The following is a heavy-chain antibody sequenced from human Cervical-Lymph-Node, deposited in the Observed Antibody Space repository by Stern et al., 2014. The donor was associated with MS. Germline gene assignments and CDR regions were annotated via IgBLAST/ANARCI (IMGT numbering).Heavy chain of an antibody. CDR3: ARDSDIENTGYGMDV. V-gene: IGHV1-69*01. Sequence: QVQLMQSVAEVKKPGSSVKVSCKASGGTFSDFAISWVRQAPRQGLEWMGGIIPIFGTANYAQKFQGRVTITADESTSTAYMELNSLTSEDTAVYYCARDSDIENTGYGMDVWGQGTTVTVSS. CDR2: IIPIFGTA. J-gene: IGHJ6*02. D-gene: IGHD1-1*01. CDR1: GGTFSDFA.